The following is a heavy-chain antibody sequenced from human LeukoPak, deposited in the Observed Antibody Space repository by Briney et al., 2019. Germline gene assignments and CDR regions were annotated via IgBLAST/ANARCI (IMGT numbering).Heavy chain of an antibody. CDR1: GFTFGDYG. D-gene: IGHD3-10*01. CDR2: IRSKAYGGTT. Sequence: GGSLRLSCTTSGFTFGDYGMSWVRQAPGKGLEWVGFIRSKAYGGTTENAASVKGRFTISRDDSKSITYLQMNSLKTEDTAVYYCTGSFGELTFFDYWGLGTLVTVSS. J-gene: IGHJ4*02. CDR3: TGSFGELTFFDY. V-gene: IGHV3-49*04.